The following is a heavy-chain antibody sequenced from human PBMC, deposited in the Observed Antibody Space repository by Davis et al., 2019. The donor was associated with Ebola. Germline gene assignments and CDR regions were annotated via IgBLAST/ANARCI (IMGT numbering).Heavy chain of an antibody. CDR2: IYSGGST. Sequence: PGGSLRLSCAASGFTVSSNYMSWVRQAPGKGLEWVSVIYSGGSTYYADSVKGRFTISRDNSKNTLYLQMNSLRAEDTAVYYCARDHRASLLGYYYYYGMDVWGQGTTVTVSS. V-gene: IGHV3-66*02. CDR1: GFTVSSNY. CDR3: ARDHRASLLGYYYYYGMDV. J-gene: IGHJ6*02. D-gene: IGHD1-14*01.